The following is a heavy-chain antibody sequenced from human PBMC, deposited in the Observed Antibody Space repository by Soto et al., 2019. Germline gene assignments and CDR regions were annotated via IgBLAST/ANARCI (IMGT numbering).Heavy chain of an antibody. CDR1: GDTFSSYA. D-gene: IGHD3-22*01. J-gene: IGHJ3*02. CDR2: IIPIFGTA. Sequence: GASVKVSCKASGDTFSSYAISWVRQAPGQGLEWMGGIIPIFGTANYAQKFQGRVTITADESTSTAYMELSSLRSEDTAVYYCAILQWDYYDSSGYLDAFDIWGQGTMVTVSS. V-gene: IGHV1-69*13. CDR3: AILQWDYYDSSGYLDAFDI.